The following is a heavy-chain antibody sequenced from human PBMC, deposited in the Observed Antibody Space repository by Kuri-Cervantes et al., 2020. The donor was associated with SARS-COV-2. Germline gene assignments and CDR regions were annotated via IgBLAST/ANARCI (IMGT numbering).Heavy chain of an antibody. J-gene: IGHJ4*02. V-gene: IGHV3-11*04. D-gene: IGHD5-18*01. Sequence: GGSLRLSCAASGFVFSDYYMNWIRQAPGKGLEWISHISSSDGPIYYADSVKGRFTISRDNANNSVYLQMTRLGADDTAMYYCATDTAMVDYWGQGTLVTVSS. CDR1: GFVFSDYY. CDR3: ATDTAMVDY. CDR2: ISSSDGPI.